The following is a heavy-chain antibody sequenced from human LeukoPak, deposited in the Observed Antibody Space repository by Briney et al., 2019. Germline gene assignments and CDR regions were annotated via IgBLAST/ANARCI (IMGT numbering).Heavy chain of an antibody. D-gene: IGHD2-2*01. V-gene: IGHV3-53*01. CDR1: GFTVSSNY. Sequence: GGSLRLSCAASGFTVSSNYMSWVRQAPGKGLEWVSIIYSGGSTYYADSVKGRFTISRDNSKNTLYLQMNSLRAEDTALYYCARGVVVVPAALGAFDLWGQGTMVTVSS. J-gene: IGHJ3*01. CDR2: IYSGGST. CDR3: ARGVVVVPAALGAFDL.